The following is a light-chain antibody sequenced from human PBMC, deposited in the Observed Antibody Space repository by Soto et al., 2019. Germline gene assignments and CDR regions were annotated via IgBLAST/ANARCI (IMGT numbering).Light chain of an antibody. CDR1: QSVSSN. Sequence: ESVLTQSPATLSLSPGERATLSCRASQSVSSNIAWYQQKPAQAPMLLIYDASKRATGIQARFSGGGSGTDFTLIISSIEPEDFAVYYCHHRSNWRTFGQGTKWIS. CDR2: DAS. J-gene: IGKJ1*01. V-gene: IGKV3-11*01. CDR3: HHRSNWRT.